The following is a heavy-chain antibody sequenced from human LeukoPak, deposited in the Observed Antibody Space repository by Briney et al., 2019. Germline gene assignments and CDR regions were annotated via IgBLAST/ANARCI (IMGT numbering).Heavy chain of an antibody. Sequence: GGSLRVSCAASGFTFSSYGMSWVRQAPGKGLEWVSAIGGRDGSTYYADSVKGRFTISRDNSKNTLYVQMNSLRAEDTAVYYCAKDMVGTVADYFVYWGQGTLVTVSS. J-gene: IGHJ4*02. CDR2: IGGRDGST. V-gene: IGHV3-23*01. CDR3: AKDMVGTVADYFVY. CDR1: GFTFSSYG. D-gene: IGHD3-10*01.